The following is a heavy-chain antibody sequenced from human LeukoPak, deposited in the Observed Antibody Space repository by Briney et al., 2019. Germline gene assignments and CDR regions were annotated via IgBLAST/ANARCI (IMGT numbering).Heavy chain of an antibody. CDR2: INHSGST. Sequence: SETLSLTCAVYGGSFSGYYWSWIRQPPGKGLEWIGEINHSGSTNYNPSLKSRVTISEDTSKNQFSLKLSSVTAADTAVYYCARGLRQSHIVVVTAILPYFDYWGQGTLVTVSS. D-gene: IGHD2-21*02. V-gene: IGHV4-34*01. CDR1: GGSFSGYY. J-gene: IGHJ4*02. CDR3: ARGLRQSHIVVVTAILPYFDY.